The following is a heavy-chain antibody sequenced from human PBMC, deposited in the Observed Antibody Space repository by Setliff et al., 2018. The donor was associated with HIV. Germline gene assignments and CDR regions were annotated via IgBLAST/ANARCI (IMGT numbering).Heavy chain of an antibody. D-gene: IGHD3-22*01. J-gene: IGHJ3*02. Sequence: PSETLSLTCTVSRDSMNRHYWTWIRQPPGKGLQWIGYISSSWRTDYNSSLKNRVTMSVDTSNNLFSLIMTSLTAADTAVYYCARAGDYYDSRNYLTKGPTAFDIWGQGTMVTVSS. V-gene: IGHV4-59*11. CDR1: RDSMNRHY. CDR2: ISSSWRT. CDR3: ARAGDYYDSRNYLTKGPTAFDI.